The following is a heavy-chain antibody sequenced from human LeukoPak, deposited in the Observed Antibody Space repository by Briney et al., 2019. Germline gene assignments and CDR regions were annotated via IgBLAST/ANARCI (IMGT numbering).Heavy chain of an antibody. J-gene: IGHJ4*02. CDR2: ISHDTTGT. D-gene: IGHD6-19*01. CDR1: GFTFRNYP. V-gene: IGHV3-23*01. CDR3: ARRDTSGWYSLDY. Sequence: GGSLRLSCAAPGFTFRNYPMSWVRQAPGKGLEWVSSISHDTTGTYYADPVKGRFTISRDNSKNTLHLQMNSLRADDTATYFCARRDTSGWYSLDYWGQGTLVTVS.